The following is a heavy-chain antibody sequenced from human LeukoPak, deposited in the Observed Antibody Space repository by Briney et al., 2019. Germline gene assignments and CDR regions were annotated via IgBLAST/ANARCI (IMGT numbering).Heavy chain of an antibody. V-gene: IGHV4-38-2*01. CDR2: IYHSGTT. D-gene: IGHD4-11*01. Sequence: SETLSLTCAVSGYSISSGYYWGWIRQPPGKGREWIGNIYHSGTTYYNPSLKSRVTISVDTSKNRFSLKLSSVTAADTAVYYCARLSTVIIFDYWGQGTLVTVSS. CDR3: ARLSTVIIFDY. J-gene: IGHJ4*02. CDR1: GYSISSGYY.